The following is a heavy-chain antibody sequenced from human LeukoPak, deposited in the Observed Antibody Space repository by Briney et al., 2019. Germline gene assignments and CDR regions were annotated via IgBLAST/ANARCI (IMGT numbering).Heavy chain of an antibody. Sequence: GGSLRLSCAASGFTFSSYTMNWVRQAPGKGLEWVSVVSGSGGHTYYADSVKGRFTISRDNSKNTLYLQMNSLRAEDRAVYYCARDNMHRGLNPQIFDYWGQRPLVTVSS. CDR2: VSGSGGHT. D-gene: IGHD3-10*01. CDR1: GFTFSSYT. V-gene: IGHV3-23*01. CDR3: ARDNMHRGLNPQIFDY. J-gene: IGHJ4*02.